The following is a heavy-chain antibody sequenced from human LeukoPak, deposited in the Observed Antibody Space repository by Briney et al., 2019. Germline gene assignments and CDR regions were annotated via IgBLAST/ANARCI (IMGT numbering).Heavy chain of an antibody. CDR3: ARDEELVDAFDI. CDR2: INPNSGGT. J-gene: IGHJ3*02. D-gene: IGHD6-6*01. V-gene: IGHV1-2*02. CDR1: GYTFTDYY. Sequence: ASVKVSCKASGYTFTDYYMHCVRQAPGQGLEWMGGINPNSGGTNYAQKFQGRVTMTRDTSISTAYMELSRLRSDDTAVYYCARDEELVDAFDIWGQGTMVTVSS.